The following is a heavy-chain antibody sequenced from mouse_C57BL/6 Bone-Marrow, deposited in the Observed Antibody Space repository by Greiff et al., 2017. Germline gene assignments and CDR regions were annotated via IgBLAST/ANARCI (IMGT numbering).Heavy chain of an antibody. CDR1: GFTFTDYH. CDR2: IRNKANGYTT. J-gene: IGHJ1*03. D-gene: IGHD1-1*01. V-gene: IGHV7-3*01. Sequence: EVHLVESGGGLVQPGGSLSLSCAASGFTFTDYHMSWVRQPPGKALEWLGFIRNKANGYTTEYSASVKGRFTISRDNSQSILYLQMNALRAEDSATYYCARCYYGSSYWYFDVWGTGTTVTVSS. CDR3: ARCYYGSSYWYFDV.